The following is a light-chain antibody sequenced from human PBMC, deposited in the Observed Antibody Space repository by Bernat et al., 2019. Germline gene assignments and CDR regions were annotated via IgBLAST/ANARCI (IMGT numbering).Light chain of an antibody. J-gene: IGKJ5*01. CDR2: GAS. V-gene: IGKV3-15*01. CDR1: QFVGSN. Sequence: EIVMTQSPATLSVSPGERVTLSCRASQFVGSNLAWYQQNPGQSPTLLIYGASTRATGIPARLSGSGSGTEFTLTISSLQPEDFAVYFCQQYNNWPLTFGQGTRLE. CDR3: QQYNNWPLT.